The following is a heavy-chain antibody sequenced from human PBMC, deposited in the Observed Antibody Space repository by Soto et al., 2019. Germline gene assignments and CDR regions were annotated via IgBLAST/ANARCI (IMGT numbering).Heavy chain of an antibody. V-gene: IGHV3-15*01. D-gene: IGHD1-1*01. Sequence: EVHLVESGGGLVKPGGSLRLSCAASGLPFNKAWMSWVRQAPGKGLEWVGRSINKGTTDYAAPVKDRFTISRDDSQNKVYLHVDILKSEDTAVYYCTTDEEDNGNDGDFDYWCPGTLVTVSS. CDR1: GLPFNKAW. CDR2: SINKGTT. J-gene: IGHJ4*02. CDR3: TTDEEDNGNDGDFDY.